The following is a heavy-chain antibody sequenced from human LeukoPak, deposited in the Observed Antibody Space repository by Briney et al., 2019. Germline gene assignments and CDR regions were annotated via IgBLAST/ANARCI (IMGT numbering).Heavy chain of an antibody. V-gene: IGHV1-69*04. D-gene: IGHD3-22*01. CDR1: GGTFSSYA. Sequence: SVKVSCKASGGTFSSYAISRVRQAPGQGLEWMGRIIPILGIANYAQKFQGRVTITADKSTSTAYMELSSLRSEATAVYYCARDRGGYYDSSGYYHWGQGTLVTVSS. J-gene: IGHJ5*02. CDR2: IIPILGIA. CDR3: ARDRGGYYDSSGYYH.